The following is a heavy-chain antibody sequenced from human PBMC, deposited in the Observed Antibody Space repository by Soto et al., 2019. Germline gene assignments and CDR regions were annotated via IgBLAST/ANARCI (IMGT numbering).Heavy chain of an antibody. V-gene: IGHV1-2*02. Sequence: ASVKVSCKASGYIFTGYSMHWVRQAPGQGLEWMGWFNPNSGDTIYAQKFQGRVSLTRDTSISTAYMELSSLRSDDTALYYCAREASSELALEYWGEGTLVTVSS. CDR3: AREASSELALEY. J-gene: IGHJ4*02. CDR1: GYIFTGYS. CDR2: FNPNSGDT. D-gene: IGHD6-6*01.